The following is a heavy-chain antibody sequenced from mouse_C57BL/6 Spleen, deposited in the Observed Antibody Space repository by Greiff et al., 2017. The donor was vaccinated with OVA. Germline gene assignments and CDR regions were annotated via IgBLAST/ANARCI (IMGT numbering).Heavy chain of an antibody. CDR1: GYTFTDYE. CDR2: IDPETGGT. V-gene: IGHV1-15*01. J-gene: IGHJ2*01. Sequence: QVQLQQSGAELVRPGASVTLSCKASGYTFTDYEMHWVKQTPVHGLEWIGAIDPETGGTAYNQKFKGKAILTADKSSSTAYMELRSLTSEDSAVYYCTRGANYPYYCDYWGQGTTLTVSS. D-gene: IGHD2-1*01. CDR3: TRGANYPYYCDY.